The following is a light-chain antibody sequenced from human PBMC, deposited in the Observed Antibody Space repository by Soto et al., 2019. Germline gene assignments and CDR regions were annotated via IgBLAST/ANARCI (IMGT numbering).Light chain of an antibody. Sequence: DTVMTQSPDSLAVSLGERATINCRSSRSILSTSNNRNYLAWYQQKPGQPPKLLVYWASTRESGVPDRFSGSGSGTDFTLTISSLQAEDVAFYYCQQYSNTPFTFGPGTKVEIK. V-gene: IGKV4-1*01. CDR1: RSILSTSNNRNY. CDR3: QQYSNTPFT. CDR2: WAS. J-gene: IGKJ3*01.